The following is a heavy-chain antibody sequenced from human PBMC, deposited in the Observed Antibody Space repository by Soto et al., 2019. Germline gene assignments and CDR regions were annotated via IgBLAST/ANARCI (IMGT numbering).Heavy chain of an antibody. V-gene: IGHV3-23*01. CDR2: ISGSGGST. J-gene: IGHJ4*02. D-gene: IGHD1-26*01. CDR1: GFTFSSYA. Sequence: EVQLLESGGGLVQPGGSLRLSCAASGFTFSSYAMRCVRQAPVKGLEWVSAISGSGGSTYYADSVKGRFTISRDNSKNALYLQMNSMRAEDTAVYYCARRGSGSYYDYWGQGTLVTVSS. CDR3: ARRGSGSYYDY.